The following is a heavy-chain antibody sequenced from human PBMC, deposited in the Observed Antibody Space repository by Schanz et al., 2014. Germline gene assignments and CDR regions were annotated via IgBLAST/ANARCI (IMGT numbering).Heavy chain of an antibody. J-gene: IGHJ4*02. V-gene: IGHV7-4-1*02. CDR2: INTNTGNP. Sequence: QVQLVQSGAEVKKPGASVKVSCQASGYTFTGYYMHWARQAPGQGLEWVGWINTNTGNPTYAQGFTGRFVFSLDTSVSTAYLQISSLKAEDTAAYYCTTETIAMAGTFSIWGQGTLVTVSS. D-gene: IGHD6-19*01. CDR3: TTETIAMAGTFSI. CDR1: GYTFTGYY.